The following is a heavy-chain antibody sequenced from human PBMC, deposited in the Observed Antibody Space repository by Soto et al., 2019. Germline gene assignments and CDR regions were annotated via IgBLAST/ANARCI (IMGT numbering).Heavy chain of an antibody. J-gene: IGHJ4*02. CDR1: GFTFSNAW. D-gene: IGHD2-2*01. Sequence: PVGSLRLSCAASGFTFSNAWMGWVRQAPGKGLEWVGRIKSKTDGGTTDYAAPVKGRFTISRDDSKNTLYLQMNSLKTEDTAVYYCTTDVGYCSSTSCYRRDYWGQGTLVTVSS. CDR3: TTDVGYCSSTSCYRRDY. CDR2: IKSKTDGGTT. V-gene: IGHV3-15*01.